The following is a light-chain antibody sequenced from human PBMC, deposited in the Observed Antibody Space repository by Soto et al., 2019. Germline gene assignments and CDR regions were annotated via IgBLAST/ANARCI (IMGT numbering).Light chain of an antibody. CDR3: NSFRVSHLYV. Sequence: QSALTQPASVSGSPGQSITISCTGTSSDVGGYDYVSWYQLHPGKAPKLMVFEVNNRPSGVSYRFSGSKSGNTASLTISGLQAEDEADYFCNSFRVSHLYVFGTGTKVTVL. J-gene: IGLJ1*01. CDR1: SSDVGGYDY. CDR2: EVN. V-gene: IGLV2-14*01.